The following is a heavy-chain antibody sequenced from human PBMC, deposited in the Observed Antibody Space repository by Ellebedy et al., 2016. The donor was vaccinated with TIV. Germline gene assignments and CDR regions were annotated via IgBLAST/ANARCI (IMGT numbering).Heavy chain of an antibody. V-gene: IGHV4-34*01. Sequence: SETLSLXXAVYGGTFSDYYWSWIRQPPGKGLEWIGEINHSGSTNYNPSLKSRVTISVDTSKNQFSLKLSSVTAADTAVYYCARRIGARPPASWGQGTLVTVSS. J-gene: IGHJ5*02. CDR2: INHSGST. D-gene: IGHD3-16*01. CDR3: ARRIGARPPAS. CDR1: GGTFSDYY.